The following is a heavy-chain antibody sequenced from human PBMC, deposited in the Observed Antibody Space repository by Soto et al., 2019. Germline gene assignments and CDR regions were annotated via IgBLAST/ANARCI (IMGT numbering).Heavy chain of an antibody. Sequence: QVQLQQWGAGLLKPSETLSLTCAVYGGSFSGYYWSWIRQPPGKGLEWIGEINHSGSTKYNPSLKSRVTISVDTSKNQFSLRLSSVTAADTAVYYCASGCSGGSCFSGYYYMDVWGKGTTVTVSS. CDR1: GGSFSGYY. CDR2: INHSGST. V-gene: IGHV4-34*01. J-gene: IGHJ6*03. D-gene: IGHD2-15*01. CDR3: ASGCSGGSCFSGYYYMDV.